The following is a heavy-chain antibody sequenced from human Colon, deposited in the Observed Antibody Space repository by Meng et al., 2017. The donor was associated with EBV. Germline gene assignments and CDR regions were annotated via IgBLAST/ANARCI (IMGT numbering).Heavy chain of an antibody. CDR3: ARVRVIPAAVGFDY. J-gene: IGHJ4*02. V-gene: IGHV4-4*02. D-gene: IGHD2-2*01. CDR1: GGSISTSDW. CDR2: IYRVGGT. Sequence: QLQESAPGVVEPAGPLAPTCAVPGGSISTSDWWSWVRQPPGKGLEWIGEIYRVGGTNYNPSFKSRVTISVDTSNNHFSLKLSYVTAADTAVYYCARVRVIPAAVGFDYWGQGTLVTVSS.